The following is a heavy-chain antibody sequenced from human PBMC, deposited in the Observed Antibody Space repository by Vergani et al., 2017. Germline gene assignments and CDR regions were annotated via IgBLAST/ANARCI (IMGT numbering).Heavy chain of an antibody. CDR2: IIPIFGTA. Sequence: QVQLVQSGAEVKKPGSSVKVSCKASGGTFSSYAISWVRQAPGQGLEWMGGIIPIFGTANYAQKFQGRVTITADESTSTAYMELTILRSEDTAVYYWARVAWVVPINPAEGWFDPWGQGTLVTVSS. D-gene: IGHD2-2*01. J-gene: IGHJ5*02. CDR1: GGTFSSYA. CDR3: ARVAWVVPINPAEGWFDP. V-gene: IGHV1-69*01.